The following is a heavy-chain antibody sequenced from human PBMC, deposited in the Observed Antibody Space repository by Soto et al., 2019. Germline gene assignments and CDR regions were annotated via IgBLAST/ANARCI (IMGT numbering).Heavy chain of an antibody. D-gene: IGHD5-12*01. J-gene: IGHJ6*02. Sequence: SGTLSLTCTVSGGSISSYYWSWIRQPPGKGLEWIGYIYYSGSTNYNPSLKSRVTISVDTSKNQFSLKLSSVTAADTAVYYCARGVARQDYYYYGMDVWGQGTTVTVSS. CDR1: GGSISSYY. V-gene: IGHV4-59*01. CDR3: ARGVARQDYYYYGMDV. CDR2: IYYSGST.